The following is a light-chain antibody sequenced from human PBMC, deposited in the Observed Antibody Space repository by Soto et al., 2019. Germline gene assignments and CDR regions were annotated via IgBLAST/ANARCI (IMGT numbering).Light chain of an antibody. CDR1: QSVGRY. CDR2: DTS. CDR3: VQRSVWPWT. J-gene: IGKJ1*01. Sequence: EIVLTQSPATLSLSPGERGTLSCRASQSVGRYLAWYQHKPGQPPRLLIYDTSNRAPGTPGRFGGSGSGTDFTLTSSSLEPEDCAFYYCVQRSVWPWTVGQGTKVEVK. V-gene: IGKV3-11*01.